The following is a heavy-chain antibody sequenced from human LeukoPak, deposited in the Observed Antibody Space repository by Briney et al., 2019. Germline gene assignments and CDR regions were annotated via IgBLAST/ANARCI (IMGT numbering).Heavy chain of an antibody. CDR2: INPNSSGT. D-gene: IGHD2-2*01. J-gene: IGHJ6*03. CDR1: GYTFTGYY. V-gene: IGHV1-2*02. Sequence: ASLKVSCKASGYTFTGYYMHWVRQAPGQGLEWMGWINPNSSGTNYAQKFQGRVTMTRDTSISTAYMELSRLRSDDTAVYYCARDRTHCSQAGYYYYYMDVRGKGTTVTVSS. CDR3: ARDRTHCSQAGYYYYYMDV.